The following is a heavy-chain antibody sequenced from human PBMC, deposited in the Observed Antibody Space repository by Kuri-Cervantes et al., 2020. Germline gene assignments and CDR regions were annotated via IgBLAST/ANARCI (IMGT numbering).Heavy chain of an antibody. J-gene: IGHJ3*02. CDR3: AKDFRPMTAGTRGAFDI. CDR1: GFTFSSYA. V-gene: IGHV3-23*01. D-gene: IGHD6-13*01. Sequence: GESLKISCAASGFTFSSYAMSWVRQAPGKGLEWVSAISGSGGSTYYADSVKGRFTISRDNPKNTLYLQMNSQRAEDTAVYYCAKDFRPMTAGTRGAFDIWGQGTMVTVSS. CDR2: ISGSGGST.